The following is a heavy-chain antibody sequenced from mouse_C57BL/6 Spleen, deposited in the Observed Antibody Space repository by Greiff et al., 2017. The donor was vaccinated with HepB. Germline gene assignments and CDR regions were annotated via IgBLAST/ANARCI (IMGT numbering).Heavy chain of an antibody. CDR2: IYPRSGNT. CDR1: GYTFTSYG. Sequence: QVHVKQSGAELARPGASVKLSCKASGYTFTSYGISWVKQRTGQGLEWIGEIYPRSGNTYYNEKFKGKATLTADKSSSTAYMELRSLTSEDSAVYFCASRVGYYFDYWGQGTTLTVSS. CDR3: ASRVGYYFDY. V-gene: IGHV1-81*01. D-gene: IGHD1-1*02. J-gene: IGHJ2*01.